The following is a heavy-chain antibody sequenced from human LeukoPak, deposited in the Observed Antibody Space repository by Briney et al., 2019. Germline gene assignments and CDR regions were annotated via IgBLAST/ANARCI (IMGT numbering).Heavy chain of an antibody. D-gene: IGHD3-10*01. CDR3: ARGTTPYYYGSGTSS. V-gene: IGHV3-7*01. CDR1: GFTFSSYW. J-gene: IGHJ4*02. CDR2: IKQDGSEK. Sequence: GGSLRLSCAASGFTFSSYWMSWVRQAPGKGLEWVANIKQDGSEKYYVDSVKGRFTISRDNAKNSPYLQMNSLRAEDTAVYYCARGTTPYYYGSGTSSWGQGTLVTVSS.